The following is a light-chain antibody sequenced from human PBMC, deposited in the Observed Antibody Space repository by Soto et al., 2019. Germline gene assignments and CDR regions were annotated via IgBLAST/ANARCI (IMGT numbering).Light chain of an antibody. J-gene: IGLJ3*02. CDR1: SSDVGGYNY. CDR3: SSFTSINTWV. Sequence: QSALTQPASVSGSPGQSITISCTGTSSDVGGYNYVSWYQQHPGKAPKLIIYEVRNRPSGVSNRFSGSKSGNTASLTISGLQAEDEADYYCSSFTSINTWVFGGGTKLTVL. V-gene: IGLV2-14*01. CDR2: EVR.